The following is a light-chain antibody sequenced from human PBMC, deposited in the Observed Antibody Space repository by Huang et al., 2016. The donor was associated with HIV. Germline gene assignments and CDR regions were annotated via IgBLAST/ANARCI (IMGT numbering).Light chain of an antibody. CDR2: AAS. Sequence: QLTQSPSSLSASVGDTVIISCRASQDIGTSLAWYQQRTGRAPKLLISAASPLQTGVPSRFSGDSAVTYFTLFITNLQPEDFATYYCQQLHTYPITFGQGTRLDIK. J-gene: IGKJ5*01. V-gene: IGKV1-9*01. CDR1: QDIGTS. CDR3: QQLHTYPIT.